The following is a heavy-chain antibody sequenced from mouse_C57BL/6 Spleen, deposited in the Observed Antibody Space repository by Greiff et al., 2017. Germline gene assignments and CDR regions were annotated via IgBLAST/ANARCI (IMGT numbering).Heavy chain of an antibody. V-gene: IGHV5-6*02. CDR2: ISSGGSYT. CDR3: ARRPVTTVVARYFDY. Sequence: DVKLVESGGDLVKPGGSLKLSCAASGFTFSSYGMSWVRQTPDKRLEWVATISSGGSYTYYPDSVKGRFTISRDNAKNTLYLQMSSLKSEDTAMYYCARRPVTTVVARYFDYWGQGTTLTVSS. J-gene: IGHJ2*01. CDR1: GFTFSSYG. D-gene: IGHD1-1*01.